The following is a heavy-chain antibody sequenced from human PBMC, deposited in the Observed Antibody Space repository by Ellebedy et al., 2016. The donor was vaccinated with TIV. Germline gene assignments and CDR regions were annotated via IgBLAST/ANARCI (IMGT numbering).Heavy chain of an antibody. CDR2: MSGRDDVT. CDR3: VKGGWLDY. D-gene: IGHD6-19*01. Sequence: GESLKISXEASGFNFTKVWMNWVRQAPGKGLEWVSFMSGRDDVTVYADSVRGRFIISRDNSRNMLFLTLNSLRAEDTAVYYCVKGGWLDYWGQGDLVTVSS. V-gene: IGHV3-23*01. CDR1: GFNFTKVW. J-gene: IGHJ4*02.